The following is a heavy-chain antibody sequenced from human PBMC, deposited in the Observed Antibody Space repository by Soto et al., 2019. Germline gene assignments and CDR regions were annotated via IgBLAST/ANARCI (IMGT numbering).Heavy chain of an antibody. J-gene: IGHJ5*02. Sequence: GGSLRLSCAASGFPFSSTDMTWVRQAPGKGLEWVSTIDGSGGTTYYADAVKGRFTISRDNSINTVFLQMNSLRADDTALYFCAKNSGWFNTWGQGALVTVSS. CDR1: GFPFSSTD. D-gene: IGHD3-10*01. V-gene: IGHV3-23*01. CDR3: AKNSGWFNT. CDR2: IDGSGGTT.